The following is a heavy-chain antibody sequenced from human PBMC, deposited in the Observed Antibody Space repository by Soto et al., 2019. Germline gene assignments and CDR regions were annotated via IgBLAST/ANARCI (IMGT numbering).Heavy chain of an antibody. CDR1: GGSVSSGSYY. CDR3: AARATNGMDG. V-gene: IGHV4-61*01. CDR2: IYYSGST. J-gene: IGHJ6*02. D-gene: IGHD5-12*01. Sequence: SETLSLTCTVSGGSVSSGSYYWSWIRQPPGKGLEWIGYIYYSGSTNYNPSLKSRVTISVDTSKNQFSLKLSSVTAADTAVYYCAARATNGMDGWGQGTTVTVSS.